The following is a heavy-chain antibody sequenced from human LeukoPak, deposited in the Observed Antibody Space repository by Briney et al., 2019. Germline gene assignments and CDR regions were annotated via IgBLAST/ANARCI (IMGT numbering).Heavy chain of an antibody. Sequence: GASVKVSCKASGGTFSSYAISWVRQASGQGLEWMGGIIPIFGTANYAQKFQGRVTITTDESTSTAYMELSSLRSEDTAVYYCARGVPAAIGPLYYYYMDVWGKGTTVTVSS. CDR2: IIPIFGTA. CDR3: ARGVPAAIGPLYYYYMDV. CDR1: GGTFSSYA. V-gene: IGHV1-69*05. D-gene: IGHD2-2*01. J-gene: IGHJ6*03.